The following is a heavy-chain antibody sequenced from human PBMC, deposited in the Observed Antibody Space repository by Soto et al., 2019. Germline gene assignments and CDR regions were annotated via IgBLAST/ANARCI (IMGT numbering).Heavy chain of an antibody. J-gene: IGHJ6*01. D-gene: IGHD4-4*01. V-gene: IGHV3-30-3*01. CDR3: ARAEYSIYGYYLYGMDV. CDR1: GFTFSSYA. CDR2: ISYDGSNK. Sequence: QVQLVESGGGVVQPGRSLRLSCAASGFTFSSYAMHWVRQAPGKGLEWVAVISYDGSNKYYADSVKGRFTISRDNSKNTMYLHMNSLRAEGTAVYYCARAEYSIYGYYLYGMDVWGQGTTVRVSS.